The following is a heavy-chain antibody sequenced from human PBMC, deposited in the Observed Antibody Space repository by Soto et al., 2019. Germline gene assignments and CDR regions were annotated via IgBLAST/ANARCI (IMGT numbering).Heavy chain of an antibody. CDR3: ARDSSSWYPKGVDY. CDR2: IWYDGSNK. Sequence: GGSLRLSCAASGFPFSSYGMHWVRQAPGKGLEWVAVIWYDGSNKYYADSVKGRFTISRDNSKNTLYLQMNSLRAEDTAVYYCARDSSSWYPKGVDYWGQGTLVTVSS. J-gene: IGHJ4*02. CDR1: GFPFSSYG. D-gene: IGHD6-13*01. V-gene: IGHV3-33*01.